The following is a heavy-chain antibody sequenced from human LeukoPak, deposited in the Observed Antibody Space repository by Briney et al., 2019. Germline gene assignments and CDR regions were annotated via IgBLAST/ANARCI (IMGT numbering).Heavy chain of an antibody. D-gene: IGHD3-10*01. V-gene: IGHV4-38-2*02. CDR1: GYSISSGYY. CDR2: IYYSGST. Sequence: SETLSLTCTVSGYSISSGYYWGWIREPPGKGLEWIGSIYYSGSTYYNPSLKSRVTISVDTSKNQFSLKLSSVTAADTAVYYCARTRYYYNSRSYGAPYYFDYWGQGTLVTVSS. CDR3: ARTRYYYNSRSYGAPYYFDY. J-gene: IGHJ4*02.